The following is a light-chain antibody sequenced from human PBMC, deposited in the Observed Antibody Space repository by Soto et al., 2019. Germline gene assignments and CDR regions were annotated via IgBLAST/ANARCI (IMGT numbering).Light chain of an antibody. CDR3: SSYTSISTYV. V-gene: IGLV2-14*01. CDR1: SSDVGGYNY. J-gene: IGLJ1*01. Sequence: QSALTQPASVSGSPGQSITISCTGTSSDVGGYNYVSWYQQHPGKAPKLMIYEVSTRPSGVSNRFSGSNSGNTASLTISGLQAEHEADSYCSSYTSISTYVSGTGTKVIVL. CDR2: EVS.